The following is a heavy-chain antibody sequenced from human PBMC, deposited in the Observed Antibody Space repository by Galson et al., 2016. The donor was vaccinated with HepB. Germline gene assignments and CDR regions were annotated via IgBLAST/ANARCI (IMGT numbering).Heavy chain of an antibody. J-gene: IGHJ4*02. CDR2: TRQDGGEN. Sequence: SLRLSCAASGFTFSNNWMGWVRQGPGKGLEWVANTRQDGGENYYLDSVKGRFTISRDNAKNSLYLEMNSLRAEDTAVYSCTRDGSGWSSNWGQGTLVTVSS. V-gene: IGHV3-7*03. CDR3: TRDGSGWSSN. D-gene: IGHD6-19*01. CDR1: GFTFSNNW.